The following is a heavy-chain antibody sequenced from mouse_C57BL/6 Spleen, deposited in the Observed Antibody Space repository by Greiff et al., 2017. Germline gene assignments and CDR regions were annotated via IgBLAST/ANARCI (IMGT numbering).Heavy chain of an antibody. CDR1: GFTFSDYG. J-gene: IGHJ3*01. Sequence: EVNVVESGGGLVKPGGSLKLSCAASGFTFSDYGMHWVRQAPEKGLEWVAYISSGSSTIYYADTVKGRFTISRDNAKNTLFLQMTSLRSEDTAMYYCARGGYDYDPAWFAYWGQGTLVTVSA. D-gene: IGHD2-4*01. CDR2: ISSGSSTI. V-gene: IGHV5-17*01. CDR3: ARGGYDYDPAWFAY.